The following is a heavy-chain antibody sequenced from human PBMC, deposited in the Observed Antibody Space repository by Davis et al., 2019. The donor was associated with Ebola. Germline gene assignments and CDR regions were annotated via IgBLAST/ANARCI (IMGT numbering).Heavy chain of an antibody. CDR3: ARVFDSWNSPAGY. CDR2: INPDSGGT. Sequence: ASVKVSCKTSGYSFNDYYIHWVRQAPGQGLEWMGWINPDSGGTKYSPKFQGRVTMTRDTSTNTAHMELSGLTLNDTALYYCARVFDSWNSPAGYWGQGTLVTVSS. J-gene: IGHJ4*02. CDR1: GYSFNDYY. D-gene: IGHD3-3*01. V-gene: IGHV1-2*02.